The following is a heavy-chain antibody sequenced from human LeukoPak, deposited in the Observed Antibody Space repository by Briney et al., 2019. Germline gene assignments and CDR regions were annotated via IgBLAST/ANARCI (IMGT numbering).Heavy chain of an antibody. V-gene: IGHV4-34*01. Sequence: SETLSLTCAVYGGSFSGYYWSWIRQPPGKGLEWIGEINHSGSTNYNPSLKSRVTISVDTSKNQFSLKLSSVTAADTAVYYCARGIGGDYYDCSGYFFDYWGQGTLVTVSS. D-gene: IGHD3-22*01. CDR3: ARGIGGDYYDCSGYFFDY. CDR1: GGSFSGYY. J-gene: IGHJ4*02. CDR2: INHSGST.